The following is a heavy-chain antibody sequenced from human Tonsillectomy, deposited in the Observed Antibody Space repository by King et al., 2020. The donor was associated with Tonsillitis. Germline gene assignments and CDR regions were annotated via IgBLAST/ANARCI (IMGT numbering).Heavy chain of an antibody. D-gene: IGHD6-13*01. CDR1: GFTFSSYV. V-gene: IGHV3-30*04. CDR3: ARGGSIAAAGSWFDP. Sequence: VQLVESGGGVVQPGRSLRLSCAASGFTFSSYVMHWVRQAPGKGLEWVAIISYDGSNKYYADSVKGRFTISRDTSKNTLYLQMNSLRAEDTAVYYCARGGSIAAAGSWFDPWGQGTLVTVSS. CDR2: ISYDGSNK. J-gene: IGHJ5*02.